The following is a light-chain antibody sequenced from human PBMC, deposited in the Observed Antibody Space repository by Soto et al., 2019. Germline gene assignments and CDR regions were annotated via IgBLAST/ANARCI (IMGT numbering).Light chain of an antibody. J-gene: IGLJ2*01. CDR3: AAWDDSLEVV. Sequence: QSVLTQPPSASGTPGRRVPISGPGTSSNIGSNTVNWYQQLPGTAPKLLIYSNNQRPSGVPDRFSGSKSGTSASLAISGLQSEDEADYYCAAWDDSLEVVFGGGTKLTVL. CDR1: SSNIGSNT. V-gene: IGLV1-44*01. CDR2: SNN.